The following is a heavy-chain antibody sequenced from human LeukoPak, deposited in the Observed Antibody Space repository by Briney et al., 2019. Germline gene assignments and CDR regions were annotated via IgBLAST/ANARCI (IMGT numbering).Heavy chain of an antibody. CDR1: GGSISSYY. CDR2: IYYSGST. V-gene: IGHV4-59*01. D-gene: IGHD6-13*01. Sequence: SGTLSLTCTVSGGSISSYYWSWIRQPPGKGLEWIGYIYYSGSTNYNPSLKSRVTISVDTSKNQFSLKLSSVTAADTAVYYCARGAGYSSSWYRGYAFDIWGQGTMVTVSS. CDR3: ARGAGYSSSWYRGYAFDI. J-gene: IGHJ3*02.